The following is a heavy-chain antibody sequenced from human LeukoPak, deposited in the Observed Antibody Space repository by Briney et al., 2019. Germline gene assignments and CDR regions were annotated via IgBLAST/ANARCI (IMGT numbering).Heavy chain of an antibody. D-gene: IGHD3-3*01. CDR3: ARDQADFWSGYYTVLGYYYYYGMDV. Sequence: SVKVSYKASGYTFTSYAMHWVRQAPGQRLEWMGWINAGNGNTKYSQKFQGRVTITRDTSASTAYMELSSLRSEDTAVYYCARDQADFWSGYYTVLGYYYYYGMDVWGQGTTVTVSS. CDR1: GYTFTSYA. CDR2: INAGNGNT. V-gene: IGHV1-3*01. J-gene: IGHJ6*02.